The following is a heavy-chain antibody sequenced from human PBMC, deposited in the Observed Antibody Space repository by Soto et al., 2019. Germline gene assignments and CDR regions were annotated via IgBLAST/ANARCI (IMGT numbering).Heavy chain of an antibody. CDR2: TRQDGGQE. Sequence: EVQLVESGGGLVQPGGSLRLSCAASGFTFSSYWMSWVRQAPGKGLEWVAHTRQDGGQEYYVDSVKGRFTISRDNAKNSLYLPMNSLRVEDTALYYCARYPNPTVAGLPFDLWGQGTLVTVSS. D-gene: IGHD6-19*01. CDR1: GFTFSSYW. J-gene: IGHJ4*02. CDR3: ARYPNPTVAGLPFDL. V-gene: IGHV3-7*03.